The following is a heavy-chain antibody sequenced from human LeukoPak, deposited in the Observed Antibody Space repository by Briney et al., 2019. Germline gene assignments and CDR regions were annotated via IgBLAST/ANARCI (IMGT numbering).Heavy chain of an antibody. J-gene: IGHJ3*02. CDR3: ASPIVEAFDI. V-gene: IGHV3-30*04. Sequence: GRSLRLSCASSGFTFSSYAMHWVRQAPGKGLEWVAVISYDGSNKYYADSVKGRFTISRDNSKNTLYLQMNSLRAEDTAVYYCASPIVEAFDIWGQGTMVTVSS. CDR2: ISYDGSNK. CDR1: GFTFSSYA. D-gene: IGHD3-22*01.